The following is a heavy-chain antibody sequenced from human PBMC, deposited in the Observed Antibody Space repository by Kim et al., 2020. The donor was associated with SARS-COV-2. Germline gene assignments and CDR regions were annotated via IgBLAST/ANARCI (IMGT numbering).Heavy chain of an antibody. J-gene: IGHJ5*02. Sequence: SVKGRFTIARDNAKNSLYLQMNSLRAEDTAVYYCARDHYDILTGSNWFDPWGQGTLVTVST. D-gene: IGHD3-9*01. V-gene: IGHV3-48*03. CDR3: ARDHYDILTGSNWFDP.